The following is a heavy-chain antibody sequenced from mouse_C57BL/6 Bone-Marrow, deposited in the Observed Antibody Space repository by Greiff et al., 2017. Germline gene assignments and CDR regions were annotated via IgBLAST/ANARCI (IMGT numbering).Heavy chain of an antibody. Sequence: QVQLPQSGAELVKPGASVKLSCKASGYTFTEYTIHWVKQRSGQGLEWIGWFYPGSGSIKYNEKFKDKATLTADKSSSTVYMELSRLTSEDSAVYFCARHEARYYGSSYYFDYWGQGTTLTVSS. D-gene: IGHD1-1*01. J-gene: IGHJ2*01. CDR2: FYPGSGSI. CDR3: ARHEARYYGSSYYFDY. V-gene: IGHV1-62-2*01. CDR1: GYTFTEYT.